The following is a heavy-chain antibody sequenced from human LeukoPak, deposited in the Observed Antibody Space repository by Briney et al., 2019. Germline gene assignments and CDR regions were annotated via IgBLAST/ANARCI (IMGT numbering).Heavy chain of an antibody. CDR2: IWYDGSNK. V-gene: IGHV3-33*01. CDR1: GFTFSSYG. CDR3: ARDYYGSGSYTFDY. Sequence: GGSLRLSCAASGFTFSSYGMHWVRQAPGKGLEWVAVIWYDGSNKYYADSVKGRFTTSRDNSKNTLYLQMNSLRAEDTAVYYCARDYYGSGSYTFDYWGQGTLVTVSS. D-gene: IGHD3-10*01. J-gene: IGHJ4*02.